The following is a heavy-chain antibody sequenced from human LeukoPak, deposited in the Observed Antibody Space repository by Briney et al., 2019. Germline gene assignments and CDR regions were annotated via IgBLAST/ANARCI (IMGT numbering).Heavy chain of an antibody. CDR3: ARLPEGDY. CDR2: INHSGST. J-gene: IGHJ4*02. V-gene: IGHV4-34*01. CDR1: GGSFSGYY. Sequence: KPSETLSLTCAVYGGSFSGYYWSWIRQPPGKGLEWIGEINHSGSTNYNPSLKSRVTISVDTSKNQFSLKLSSVTAADTAVYYCARLPEGDYWGQGTLVTVSS.